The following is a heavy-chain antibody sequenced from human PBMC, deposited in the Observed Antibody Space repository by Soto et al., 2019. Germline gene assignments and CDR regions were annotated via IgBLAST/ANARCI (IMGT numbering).Heavy chain of an antibody. CDR2: ISYDGIKK. CDR1: GVTFSNHG. D-gene: IGHD3-16*01. Sequence: GGSLRLSCAASGVTFSNHGMHWVRQAPGKGLEWVAIISYDGIKKYYVDTVKGRFTISRDNSRNTLYLQMNTLRVEDTAVYYCAKDRVESGMGEIDYWGQGTLVTVSS. CDR3: AKDRVESGMGEIDY. V-gene: IGHV3-30*18. J-gene: IGHJ4*02.